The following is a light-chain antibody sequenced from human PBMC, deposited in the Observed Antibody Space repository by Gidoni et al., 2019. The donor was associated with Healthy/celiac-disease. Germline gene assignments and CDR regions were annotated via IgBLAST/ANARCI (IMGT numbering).Light chain of an antibody. CDR3: QSYDSSLSGFYV. J-gene: IGLJ1*01. CDR1: SSNIGAGYD. V-gene: IGLV1-40*01. CDR2: GNS. Sequence: QSVLTQPPSVSGAPGQRVPISCTGSSSNIGAGYDVHWYQQLPGTAPKLLIYGNSNRPSGVPDRSSGSKSGTSASLAITGLQAEDEADYYCQSYDSSLSGFYVFGTGTKVTVL.